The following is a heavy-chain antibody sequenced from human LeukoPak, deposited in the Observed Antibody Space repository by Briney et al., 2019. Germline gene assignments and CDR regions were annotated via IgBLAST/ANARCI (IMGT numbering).Heavy chain of an antibody. CDR2: IKSKTDGGTT. V-gene: IGHV3-15*01. CDR3: TTSSGPIWFGEFYYFDY. Sequence: PGGSLRLSCAASGFTFSNAWMSWVRQAPGKGLEWVGRIKSKTDGGTTDYAAPVEGRFTISRDDSKNTLYLQMNSLKTKDTAVYYCTTSSGPIWFGEFYYFDYWGQGTLVTVSS. D-gene: IGHD3-10*01. J-gene: IGHJ4*02. CDR1: GFTFSNAW.